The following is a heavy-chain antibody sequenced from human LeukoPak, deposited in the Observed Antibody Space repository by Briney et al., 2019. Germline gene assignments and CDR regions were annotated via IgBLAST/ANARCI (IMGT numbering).Heavy chain of an antibody. Sequence: GGSLRLSCAASGFTFSSYEMNWVRQAPGKGLEWVSYISSSGSTIYYADSVKGRFTISRDNAKNSLYLQMNSLRAEDTAVYYCARRGGWPYGVDVWGQGTTVTVSS. J-gene: IGHJ6*02. CDR1: GFTFSSYE. CDR3: ARRGGWPYGVDV. D-gene: IGHD6-19*01. V-gene: IGHV3-48*03. CDR2: ISSSGSTI.